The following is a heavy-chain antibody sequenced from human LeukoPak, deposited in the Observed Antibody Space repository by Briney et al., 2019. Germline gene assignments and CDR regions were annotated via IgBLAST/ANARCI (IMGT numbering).Heavy chain of an antibody. Sequence: ASVKVSCKASGFTFTGYYIHWVRQAPGQGLEWMGYINPHSGGTNSAQKFQGRVTMTTDTSISAAYMELSSLIADDTAMYYCVREGNELLSKNFDYWGQGTLVTVSS. CDR3: VREGNELLSKNFDY. J-gene: IGHJ4*02. D-gene: IGHD2-21*02. CDR1: GFTFTGYY. CDR2: INPHSGGT. V-gene: IGHV1-2*02.